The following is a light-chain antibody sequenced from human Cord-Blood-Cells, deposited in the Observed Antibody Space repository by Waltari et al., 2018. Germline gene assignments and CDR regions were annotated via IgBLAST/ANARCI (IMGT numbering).Light chain of an antibody. Sequence: DIQLTQSPSFLSASVGDRVTITCRASQGIRSYLAWYQQKPGKAPNLLIYAASTLQSGVPSRFSGSGTGTEFTLTINSLQPEDLATYYCQQLNSYSWTFGQGTKVEIK. CDR3: QQLNSYSWT. V-gene: IGKV1-9*01. CDR1: QGIRSY. J-gene: IGKJ1*01. CDR2: AAS.